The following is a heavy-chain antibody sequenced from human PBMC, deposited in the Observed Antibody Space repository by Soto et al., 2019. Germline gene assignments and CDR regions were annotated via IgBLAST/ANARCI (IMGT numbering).Heavy chain of an antibody. CDR1: GVSISSYY. J-gene: IGHJ5*02. CDR2: IYYSGST. Sequence: SETLSLTCTVSGVSISSYYWSWIRQPPGKGLEWIGYIYYSGSTNYNPSLKSRVTISLDTSKNHFSLRLSSVTSADTAVYYCARGVYLSLVRTGWFDPWGQGTLVTVSS. D-gene: IGHD3-10*01. CDR3: ARGVYLSLVRTGWFDP. V-gene: IGHV4-59*01.